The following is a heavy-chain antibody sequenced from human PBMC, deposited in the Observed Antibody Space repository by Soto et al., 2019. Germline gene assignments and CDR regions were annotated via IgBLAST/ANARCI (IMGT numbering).Heavy chain of an antibody. CDR3: AREGGGVATMKSGMDV. J-gene: IGHJ6*02. CDR2: IWYDGSNK. Sequence: QVQLVESGGGVVQPGRSLRLSCAASGFTFSSYGMHWVRQAPGKGLEWVAVIWYDGSNKYYADSVKGRFTISRDNSKNTLYLQMNGLRAEETAVYYCAREGGGVATMKSGMDVWGQGTTVTVSS. D-gene: IGHD5-12*01. CDR1: GFTFSSYG. V-gene: IGHV3-33*01.